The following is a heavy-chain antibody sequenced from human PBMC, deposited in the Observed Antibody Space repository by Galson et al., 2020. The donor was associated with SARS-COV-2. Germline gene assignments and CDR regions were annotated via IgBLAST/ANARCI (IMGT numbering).Heavy chain of an antibody. CDR3: ARHDIVSATIVTRGDYYGMDG. CDR1: GGSINSYY. D-gene: IGHD5-12*01. V-gene: IGHV4-59*08. Sequence: ETSETLSLTCTVSGGSINSYYWTWIRQAPGKGLEWIGHIYYSGNTNYNPSLKSRVTILVDTSKKQFSLRLSSVTAEDTAVYYCARHDIVSATIVTRGDYYGMDGWGQGTTVTVYS. J-gene: IGHJ6*02. CDR2: IYYSGNT.